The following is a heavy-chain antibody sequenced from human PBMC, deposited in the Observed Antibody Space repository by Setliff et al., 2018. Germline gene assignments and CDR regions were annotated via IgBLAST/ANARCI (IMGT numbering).Heavy chain of an antibody. CDR1: GFAFGDYF. D-gene: IGHD5-12*01. J-gene: IGHJ4*02. V-gene: IGHV3-11*04. CDR2: ISSDGITI. CDR3: ARDHGGYNSLDY. Sequence: GGSLRLSCAASGFAFGDYFMSWIREAPGKGLEWISYISSDGITIHYADSVKGRFTVTRDNAKNSLYLQMNSLRLEDTAFYYCARDHGGYNSLDYWGQGTLVTVSS.